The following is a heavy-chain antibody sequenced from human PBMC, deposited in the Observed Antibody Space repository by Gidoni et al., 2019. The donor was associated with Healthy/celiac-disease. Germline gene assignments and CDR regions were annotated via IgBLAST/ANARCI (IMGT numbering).Heavy chain of an antibody. Sequence: EVQLVESGGGLVQPGRSLRLSCAASGFTFDDYAMHWVRQAPGKGLEWVSGISWNSGSIGYADSVKGRFTISRDNAKNSLYLQMNRLRAEDTALYYCASIRSSSWYGGWFDPWGQGTLVTVSS. V-gene: IGHV3-9*01. CDR3: ASIRSSSWYGGWFDP. J-gene: IGHJ5*02. D-gene: IGHD6-13*01. CDR1: GFTFDDYA. CDR2: ISWNSGSI.